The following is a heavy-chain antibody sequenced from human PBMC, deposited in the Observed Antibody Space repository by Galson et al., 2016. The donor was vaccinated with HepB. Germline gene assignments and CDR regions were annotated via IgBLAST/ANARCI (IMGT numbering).Heavy chain of an antibody. D-gene: IGHD6-6*01. CDR1: GFTFSSYP. CDR3: ANSDYRSSSPPYYYCGLDV. V-gene: IGHV3-23*01. Sequence: SLRLSCAASGFTFSSYPMNWVRQSPGKGLEWVSTIGDNDASTYYADSVKGRFTISRDDSKNTLYLQMNSLRVEDTALYYCANSDYRSSSPPYYYCGLDVWGQGTTVTVSS. J-gene: IGHJ6*02. CDR2: IGDNDAST.